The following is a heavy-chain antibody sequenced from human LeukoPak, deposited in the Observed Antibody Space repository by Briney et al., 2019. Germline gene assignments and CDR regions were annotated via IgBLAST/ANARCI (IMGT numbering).Heavy chain of an antibody. V-gene: IGHV4-31*03. Sequence: SQTLSLTCTVSGGSISSGGYYRSWISQHPGKGLEWIGYIYYSGSTYYNPSLKSRVTISVDTSKNQFSLKLSSVTAADTAVYYCAGYDFWSGYYSDYWGQGTLVTVSS. CDR3: AGYDFWSGYYSDY. D-gene: IGHD3-3*01. J-gene: IGHJ4*02. CDR1: GGSISSGGYY. CDR2: IYYSGST.